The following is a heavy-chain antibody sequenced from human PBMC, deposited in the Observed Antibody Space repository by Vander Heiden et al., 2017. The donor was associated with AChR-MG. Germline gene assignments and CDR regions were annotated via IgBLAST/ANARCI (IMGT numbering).Heavy chain of an antibody. V-gene: IGHV3-23*01. Sequence: EVQLLESGGGLVQPGWSLRLCCAASGFTFSSYAMSWVRQAPGKGLEWVSAISGSGGSTYSADSVKGRFTISRDNSKNTLYLQMNSLRAEDTAVYYCAKDVGVRNYYFDYWGQGTLVTVSS. D-gene: IGHD3-10*01. J-gene: IGHJ4*02. CDR3: AKDVGVRNYYFDY. CDR2: ISGSGGST. CDR1: GFTFSSYA.